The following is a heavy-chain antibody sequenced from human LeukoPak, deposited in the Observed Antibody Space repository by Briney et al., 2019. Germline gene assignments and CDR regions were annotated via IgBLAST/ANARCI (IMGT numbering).Heavy chain of an antibody. Sequence: PGGSLRLSCAASGFTFSSYGMSGVRQAPGKGLEWVSAISGSGGGTYYADSVKGRFTIARDNSKNTLYLQMNSLRAEDTAVYYCAISTSGSFGYWGQGTLVTVSS. CDR2: ISGSGGGT. J-gene: IGHJ4*02. V-gene: IGHV3-23*01. CDR3: AISTSGSFGY. D-gene: IGHD6-19*01. CDR1: GFTFSSYG.